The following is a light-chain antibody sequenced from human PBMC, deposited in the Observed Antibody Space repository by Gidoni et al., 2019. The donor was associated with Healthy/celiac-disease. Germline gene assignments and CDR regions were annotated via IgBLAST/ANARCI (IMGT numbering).Light chain of an antibody. CDR3: QQYGSSPSIT. CDR1: QSVSSSY. Sequence: EIVLTQSPGTLSLSPGERATLSCRASQSVSSSYLAWYQQNPGQAPRLLIYGASSRATGIPDRFSGSGSGTDFTLTISRLEPEDFAVYYCQQYGSSPSITFXXXTRLEIK. V-gene: IGKV3-20*01. CDR2: GAS. J-gene: IGKJ5*01.